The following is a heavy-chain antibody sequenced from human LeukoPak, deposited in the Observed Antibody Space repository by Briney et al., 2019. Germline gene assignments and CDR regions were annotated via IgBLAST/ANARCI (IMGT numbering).Heavy chain of an antibody. Sequence: ASVKVSCKASGYTFTSYGISWVRQAPGQGLEWMGWISAYNGNTNYAQKLQGRVTITADESTSTAYMELSSLRSEDTAVYYCARGVTSGMTTVTFWFDPWGQGTLVTVSS. CDR3: ARGVTSGMTTVTFWFDP. CDR1: GYTFTSYG. J-gene: IGHJ5*02. V-gene: IGHV1-18*01. D-gene: IGHD4-17*01. CDR2: ISAYNGNT.